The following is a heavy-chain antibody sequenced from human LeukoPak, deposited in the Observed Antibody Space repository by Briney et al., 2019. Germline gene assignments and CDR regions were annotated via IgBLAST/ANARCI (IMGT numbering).Heavy chain of an antibody. Sequence: SETLSLTCAVYGGSFSGYYWSWIRQPPGKGLEWIEEINHSGSTNYNPSLKSRVTISVDTSKNQFSLKLSSVTAADTAVYYCARGRVGATYFDYWGQGTLVTVSS. D-gene: IGHD1-26*01. J-gene: IGHJ4*02. V-gene: IGHV4-34*01. CDR2: INHSGST. CDR1: GGSFSGYY. CDR3: ARGRVGATYFDY.